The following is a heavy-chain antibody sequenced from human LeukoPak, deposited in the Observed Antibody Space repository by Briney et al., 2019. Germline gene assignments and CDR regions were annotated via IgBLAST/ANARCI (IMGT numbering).Heavy chain of an antibody. V-gene: IGHV3-23*01. CDR1: GFTFSSYA. D-gene: IGHD5-12*01. CDR3: AKEQNGYSGYDFYFDY. Sequence: GGSLRLSCAASGFTFSSYAMSWVRQAPGKGLEWVSGISGSGAYSYYADSVKGRFTISRDNSRNTLYLQMNSLRAEDTAVYYCAKEQNGYSGYDFYFDYWGQGTLVTVSS. CDR2: ISGSGAYS. J-gene: IGHJ4*02.